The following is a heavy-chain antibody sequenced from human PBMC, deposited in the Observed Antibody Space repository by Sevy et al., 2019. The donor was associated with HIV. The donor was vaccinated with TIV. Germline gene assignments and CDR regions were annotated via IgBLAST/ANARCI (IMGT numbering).Heavy chain of an antibody. D-gene: IGHD1-26*01. CDR1: GFTFSSYW. V-gene: IGHV3-7*01. J-gene: IGHJ4*02. CDR2: IKQDGSEK. CDR3: ARSSSGSCFGY. Sequence: GGSLRLSCAASGFTFSSYWMSWVRHAPGKGLEWVANIKQDGSEKYYVDSVKGRFTISRDNAKNSLYLQMNSLRAEDTAVYYCARSSSGSCFGYWGQGTLVTVSS.